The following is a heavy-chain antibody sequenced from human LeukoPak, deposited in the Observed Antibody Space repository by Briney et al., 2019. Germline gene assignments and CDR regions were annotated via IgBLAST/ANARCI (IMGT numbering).Heavy chain of an antibody. D-gene: IGHD3-22*01. V-gene: IGHV4-34*01. CDR1: GGSFSGYY. CDR3: ARGQARQYYYDSSGYHY. CDR2: INHSGST. Sequence: PSETLSLTCAVYGGSFSGYYWSWIRQPPGKGLEWIGEINHSGSTNHNPSLKSRVTISVDTSKNQFSLKLSSVTAADTAVYYCARGQARQYYYDSSGYHYWGQGTLVTVSS. J-gene: IGHJ4*02.